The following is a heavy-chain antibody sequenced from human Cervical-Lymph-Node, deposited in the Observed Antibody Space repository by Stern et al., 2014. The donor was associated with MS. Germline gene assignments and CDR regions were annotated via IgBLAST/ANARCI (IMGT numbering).Heavy chain of an antibody. CDR1: GDIFTNYY. D-gene: IGHD4/OR15-4a*01. CDR3: TLVSVVAGASDGFDP. V-gene: IGHV1-46*01. CDR2: VSPKTGNT. J-gene: IGHJ5*02. Sequence: QVQLVQSGAEVKKPGASMNISCKASGDIFTNYYIHWVRQAPGLGLEWMGLVSPKTGNTRYAQSFEGRVTVTRDTSTTTVYMELSSLRSEDSAVYYCTLVSVVAGASDGFDPWGQGTRVTVSS.